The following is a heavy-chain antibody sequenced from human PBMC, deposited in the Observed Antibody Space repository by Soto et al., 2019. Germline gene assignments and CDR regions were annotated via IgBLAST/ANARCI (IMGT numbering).Heavy chain of an antibody. V-gene: IGHV3-21*01. CDR3: TRDASRDSSARGWFDP. CDR1: GFTFRSFT. Sequence: GGSLRLSCAASGFTFRSFTMNWVRQAPGTGLAWVSTISSNSAYIYYTDEHRGRFTISRDNAKNSLHLQMNSLRAEDTAVYYCTRDASRDSSARGWFDPWGPGTLVTVSS. CDR2: ISSNSAYI. J-gene: IGHJ5*02. D-gene: IGHD6-13*01.